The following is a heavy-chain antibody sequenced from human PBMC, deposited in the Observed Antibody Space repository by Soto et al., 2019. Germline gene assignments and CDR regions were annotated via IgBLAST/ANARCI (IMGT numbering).Heavy chain of an antibody. CDR2: ISYDGSNK. V-gene: IGHV3-30*14. J-gene: IGHJ6*02. Sequence: QVQLVESGGGVVQPGRSLRLSCAASGFTFSSYAMHWVRQAPGKGLEWVAVISYDGSNKYYADSVKGRFTISRDNSINTLYLQMNSLRAEDTAVYYCARDRLRYNWNDFPYYYYGMDVWGQGTTVTVSS. CDR1: GFTFSSYA. CDR3: ARDRLRYNWNDFPYYYYGMDV. D-gene: IGHD1-1*01.